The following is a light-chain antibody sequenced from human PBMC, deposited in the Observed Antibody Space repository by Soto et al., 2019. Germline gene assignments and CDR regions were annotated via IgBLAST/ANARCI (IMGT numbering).Light chain of an antibody. CDR2: GAS. J-gene: IGKJ2*01. CDR3: QQDSSPLYT. CDR1: QSVSRHS. V-gene: IGKV3-20*01. Sequence: EIVLTQSPGTLSLSPGERVTLSCRASQSVSRHSLAWYQHKPGQAPRLLIYGASSRATGIPDRFSGSGSGTDFTITISRLEPEDSAVCYCQQDSSPLYTVGQGTKLEIK.